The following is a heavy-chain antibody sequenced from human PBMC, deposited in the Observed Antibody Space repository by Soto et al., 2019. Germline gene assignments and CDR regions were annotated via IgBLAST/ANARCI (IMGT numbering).Heavy chain of an antibody. D-gene: IGHD4-17*01. CDR3: AKRERGLYGEHYSLDY. CDR2: ISGSGGST. CDR1: GFTFSSYA. Sequence: EVQLLESGGGLVQPGGSLRLSCAASGFTFSSYAMSWVRQAPGEGLEWVSAISGSGGSTYYADSVKGRFTISRDNSKNTLYLQMNSLRAEDTAVYYCAKRERGLYGEHYSLDYWGQGTLVTVSS. J-gene: IGHJ4*02. V-gene: IGHV3-23*01.